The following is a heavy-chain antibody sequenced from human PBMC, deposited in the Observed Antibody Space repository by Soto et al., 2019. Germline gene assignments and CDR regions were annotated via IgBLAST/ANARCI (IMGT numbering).Heavy chain of an antibody. J-gene: IGHJ5*02. V-gene: IGHV4-34*01. Sequence: ETLSLTGSGYGASFSGYYWSWIRQPPGKGLEWIGEINHSGSTNYNPSLKSRVTISVDTSENQFSLKLSSVTAADTAVYYCARGGHSSGWYWWFDPWGQGTMVT. CDR3: ARGGHSSGWYWWFDP. D-gene: IGHD6-19*01. CDR1: GASFSGYY. CDR2: INHSGST.